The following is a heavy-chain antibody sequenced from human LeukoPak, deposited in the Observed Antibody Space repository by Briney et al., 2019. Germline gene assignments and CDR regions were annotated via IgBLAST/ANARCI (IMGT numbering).Heavy chain of an antibody. CDR3: AREHSSSSGKVFDS. V-gene: IGHV1-2*02. CDR1: GYTFPGYY. Sequence: ASVKVPCKASGYTFPGYYVHWVRQAPGQGLEWMGWINPNSGGTNYAQKFQGRVTMTRDTSISTAYMELSRLRSDDTAVYYCAREHSSSSGKVFDSWGQGTLVTVSS. D-gene: IGHD6-6*01. CDR2: INPNSGGT. J-gene: IGHJ4*02.